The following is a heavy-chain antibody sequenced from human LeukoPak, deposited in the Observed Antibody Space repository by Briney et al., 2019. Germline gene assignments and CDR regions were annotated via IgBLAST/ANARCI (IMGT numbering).Heavy chain of an antibody. CDR1: GFSFSSYG. D-gene: IGHD3-10*02. J-gene: IGHJ6*04. CDR3: AELGITMIGGV. CDR2: IQYDGINK. Sequence: GGSLRLSCAASGFSFSSYGIHWVRQAPGKGLEWVTFIQYDGINKYYADSVKGRFTISRDNSKNTLYLQMNSLRAEDTAVYYCAELGITMIGGVWGKGTTVTISS. V-gene: IGHV3-30*02.